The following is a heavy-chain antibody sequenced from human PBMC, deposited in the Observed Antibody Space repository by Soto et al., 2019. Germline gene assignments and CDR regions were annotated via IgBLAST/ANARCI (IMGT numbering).Heavy chain of an antibody. CDR1: GGSISSSSYY. V-gene: IGHV4-39*01. J-gene: IGHJ6*02. CDR3: ATNYAYYYYFGMDV. D-gene: IGHD4-4*01. Sequence: SETLSLTCTVSGGSISSSSYYWGWIRQPPGKGLEWIGSIYYSGSTYYNPSLKSRVTISVDTSKNQFSLKLSSVTAADTAVYYCATNYAYYYYFGMDVWGQGTTVTVSS. CDR2: IYYSGST.